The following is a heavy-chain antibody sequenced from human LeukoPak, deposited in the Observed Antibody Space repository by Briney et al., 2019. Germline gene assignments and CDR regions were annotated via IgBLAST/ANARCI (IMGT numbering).Heavy chain of an antibody. Sequence: PGGSLRLSCAASGFTFNSYAMAWVRQPPEKGLEWVSSITDNGINTYYADSVKGRFTISRDNSKNTLYLQMNSLSAEDTAVYYCAKGLRGNYDYWGQGTLVTVSS. V-gene: IGHV3-23*01. CDR3: AKGLRGNYDY. J-gene: IGHJ4*02. CDR2: ITDNGINT. CDR1: GFTFNSYA. D-gene: IGHD1-26*01.